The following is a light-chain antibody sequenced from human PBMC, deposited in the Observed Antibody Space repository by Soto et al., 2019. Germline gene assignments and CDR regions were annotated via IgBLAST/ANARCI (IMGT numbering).Light chain of an antibody. Sequence: DIQMTQSPSTLSASVGDRVTITCRASQSLSGWLAWYQQKPGKAPKLLIYKTSTLESGVPSRFSGSGSGTEFTLTISSRQPDDFATYYCLQYNSLYTFGQGTKLDIK. J-gene: IGKJ2*01. V-gene: IGKV1-5*03. CDR1: QSLSGW. CDR3: LQYNSLYT. CDR2: KTS.